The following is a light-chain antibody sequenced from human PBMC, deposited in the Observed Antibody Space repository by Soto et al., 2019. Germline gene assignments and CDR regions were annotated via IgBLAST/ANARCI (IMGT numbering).Light chain of an antibody. J-gene: IGKJ4*01. CDR3: QQYGSSRLT. Sequence: EIVLTQSPGTLSLSPGERATLSCRASQSVSSNFLARYQQEPGQAPRLLIYATSTRATGIPDRFSGSGSGTDFTLTISRLEPEDFAVYYCQQYGSSRLTFGGGTKVEIK. V-gene: IGKV3-20*01. CDR2: ATS. CDR1: QSVSSNF.